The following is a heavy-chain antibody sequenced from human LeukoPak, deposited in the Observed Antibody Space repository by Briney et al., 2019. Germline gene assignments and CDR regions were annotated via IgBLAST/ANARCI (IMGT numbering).Heavy chain of an antibody. D-gene: IGHD3-3*01. J-gene: IGHJ3*02. CDR2: IRYDGSNK. V-gene: IGHV3-30*02. Sequence: GGSLRLSCAASGFTFGSYGMHWVRQAPGKGLEWVAFIRYDGSNKYYADSVKGRFTISRDNSKKTLYLQMNSLRAEDTAVYYCAKDWYDFWSGSTSPDAFDIWGQGTMVTVSS. CDR3: AKDWYDFWSGSTSPDAFDI. CDR1: GFTFGSYG.